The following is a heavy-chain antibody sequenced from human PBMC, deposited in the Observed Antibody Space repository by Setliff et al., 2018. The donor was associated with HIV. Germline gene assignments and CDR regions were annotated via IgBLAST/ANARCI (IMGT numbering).Heavy chain of an antibody. CDR2: INTDGSTT. CDR1: AFTFHSYP. CDR3: ARDLAY. V-gene: IGHV3-74*01. Sequence: PGGSLRLSCAASAFTFHSYPMSWVRQAPGKGLVWVSRINTDGSTTNYADSVKGRFTISRDNAQNSLYLQMSSLKVEDTAVYYCARDLAYWGQGTLVTVSS. J-gene: IGHJ4*02.